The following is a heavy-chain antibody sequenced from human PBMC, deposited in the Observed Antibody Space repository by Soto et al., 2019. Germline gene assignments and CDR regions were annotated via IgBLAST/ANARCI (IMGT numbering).Heavy chain of an antibody. Sequence: QVQLVQSGAEVKKPGSSVKVSCKASGGTFSSYAISWVRQAPGQGLEWMGGIIPIFGTADYAQKFQGRVTITADEATSTASMELSSRRSEDTAVYYCSGHSGGSPEGGYYYGMDVWGQGTTVTVSS. CDR3: SGHSGGSPEGGYYYGMDV. V-gene: IGHV1-69*12. J-gene: IGHJ6*02. CDR2: IIPIFGTA. D-gene: IGHD1-26*01. CDR1: GGTFSSYA.